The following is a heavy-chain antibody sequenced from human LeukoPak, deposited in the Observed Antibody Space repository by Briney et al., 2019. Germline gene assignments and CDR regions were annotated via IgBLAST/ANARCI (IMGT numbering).Heavy chain of an antibody. CDR1: GGSISSYY. Sequence: NRSETLSLTCTVSGGSISSYYWSWIRQPPGKGLEWIGYIYYSGSTNYNPSLKSRVTISVDTSKNQFSLKLSSVTAADTAVYYCARDLAFDIWGQGTMVTVSS. CDR3: ARDLAFDI. CDR2: IYYSGST. V-gene: IGHV4-59*01. J-gene: IGHJ3*02.